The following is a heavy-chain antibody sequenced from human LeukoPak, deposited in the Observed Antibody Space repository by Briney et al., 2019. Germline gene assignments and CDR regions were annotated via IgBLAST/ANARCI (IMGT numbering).Heavy chain of an antibody. CDR3: AGDRAWSTIETLQLDY. V-gene: IGHV1-69*13. J-gene: IGHJ4*02. Sequence: SVKVSCKASGYTFTSYYMHWVRQAPGQGLEWMGGTIPIFGTAHYAQKFQGRVTITADESTSTAYMELSSLKSEDTAVYYCAGDRAWSTIETLQLDYWGQGTLVTVSS. CDR2: TIPIFGTA. CDR1: GYTFTSYY. D-gene: IGHD5/OR15-5a*01.